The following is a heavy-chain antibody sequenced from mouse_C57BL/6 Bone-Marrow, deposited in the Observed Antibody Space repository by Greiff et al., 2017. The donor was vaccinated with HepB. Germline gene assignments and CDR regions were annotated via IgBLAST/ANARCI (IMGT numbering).Heavy chain of an antibody. CDR1: GYSFTDYN. CDR3: ATPLGSCAMDY. CDR2: INPNYGTT. Sequence: VQLKESGPELVKPGASVKISCKASGYSFTDYNMNWVKQSNGKSLEWIGVINPNYGTTSYNQKFKGKATLTVDQSSSTAYMQLNSLTSEDSAVSNCATPLGSCAMDYWGQGTSVTVSS. V-gene: IGHV1-39*01. D-gene: IGHD1-1*02. J-gene: IGHJ4*01.